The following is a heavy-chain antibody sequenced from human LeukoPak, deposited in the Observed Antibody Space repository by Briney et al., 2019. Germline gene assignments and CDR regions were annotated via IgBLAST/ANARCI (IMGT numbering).Heavy chain of an antibody. V-gene: IGHV3-30*04. J-gene: IGHJ6*02. D-gene: IGHD6-19*01. CDR3: ARGAVAGTVIYYYYGMDV. CDR1: GFTFSSYA. CDR2: ISYDGSNK. Sequence: GGSLRLSCAASGFTFSSYAMHWVRQAPGKGLEWVAVISYDGSNKYYADSVKGRFTIPRDNSKNTLYLQMNSLRAEDTAVYYCARGAVAGTVIYYYYGMDVWGQGTTVTVSS.